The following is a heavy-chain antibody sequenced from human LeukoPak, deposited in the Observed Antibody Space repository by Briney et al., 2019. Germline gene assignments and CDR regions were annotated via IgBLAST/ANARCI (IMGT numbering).Heavy chain of an antibody. J-gene: IGHJ4*02. CDR1: GFTFDDYA. CDR3: AKDGGSSGYYSYFDY. Sequence: PGGSLRLSCAASGFTFDDYAMHWVRQAPGKGLEWVSLISWDGGSTYYADSVKGRFTIPRDNSKNSLYLQMNSLRAEDTALYYCAKDGGSSGYYSYFDYWGQGTLVTVSS. V-gene: IGHV3-43D*03. D-gene: IGHD3-22*01. CDR2: ISWDGGST.